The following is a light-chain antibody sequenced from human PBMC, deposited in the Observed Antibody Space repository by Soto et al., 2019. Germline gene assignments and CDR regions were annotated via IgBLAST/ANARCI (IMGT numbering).Light chain of an antibody. V-gene: IGKV3-20*01. CDR2: GAS. J-gene: IGKJ1*01. CDR3: QQYGNSPWT. Sequence: ENGCTQSPGTLSLSLGERATLSCRDSQSVSSSYLAWYQQKPGQAARLLIYGASSRATGMPDRFSGSGSGTDFTLTISRLEPEDFAVYYCQQYGNSPWTFGQGTKVDIK. CDR1: QSVSSSY.